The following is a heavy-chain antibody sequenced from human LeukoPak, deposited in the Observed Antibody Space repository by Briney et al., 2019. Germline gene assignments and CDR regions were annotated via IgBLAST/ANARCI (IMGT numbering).Heavy chain of an antibody. V-gene: IGHV3-64*04. D-gene: IGHD3-16*02. CDR1: GFSFRNYA. CDR3: ARDLPPMITFGGVIARHFDY. Sequence: GGSLGLSCVASGFSFRNYAIHWVRQAPGKGLEYVSVINTDGRITYYADSVKGRFTISRDNSKNTLYLQMNSLRAEDTAVYYCARDLPPMITFGGVIARHFDYWGQGTLVTVSS. J-gene: IGHJ4*02. CDR2: INTDGRIT.